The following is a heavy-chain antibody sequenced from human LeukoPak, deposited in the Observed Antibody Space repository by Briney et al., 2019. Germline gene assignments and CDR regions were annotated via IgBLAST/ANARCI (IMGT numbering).Heavy chain of an antibody. CDR2: IYYSGST. CDR1: GGSISSYY. D-gene: IGHD3-10*01. J-gene: IGHJ4*02. V-gene: IGHV4-59*01. CDR3: ARVEVRPMVRGVIDY. Sequence: PSETLSLTCTVSGGSISSYYWSWIRQPPGKGLEWIGYIYYSGSTNYNPSLKSRVTISVDTSKNQFPLKLSSVTAADTAVYYCARVEVRPMVRGVIDYWGQGTLVTVSS.